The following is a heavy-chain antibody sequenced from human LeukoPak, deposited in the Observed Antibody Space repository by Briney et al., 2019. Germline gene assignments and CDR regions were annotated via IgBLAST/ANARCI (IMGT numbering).Heavy chain of an antibody. CDR1: GGSISGYF. Sequence: SETLSLTCTVSGGSISGYFWSWIRQPPGKRLEWIGYLHYSGSTNYNPSLNSRVTISVDTSKNQFSLRLSSVTAADTAVYYCARYGITIVRGGKYYFDSWGQGTLVTVSS. D-gene: IGHD3-10*01. J-gene: IGHJ4*02. CDR3: ARYGITIVRGGKYYFDS. V-gene: IGHV4-59*08. CDR2: LHYSGST.